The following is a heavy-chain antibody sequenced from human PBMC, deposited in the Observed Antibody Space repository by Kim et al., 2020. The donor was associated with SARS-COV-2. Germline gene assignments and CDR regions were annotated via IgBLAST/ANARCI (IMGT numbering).Heavy chain of an antibody. V-gene: IGHV3-30-3*01. D-gene: IGHD3-22*01. CDR3: AREGNYYDSSGEGYYFDY. CDR1: GFTFSSYA. CDR2: ISYDGSNK. Sequence: GGSLRLSCAASGFTFSSYAMHWVRQAPGKGLEWVAVISYDGSNKYYADSVKGRFTISRDNSKNTLYLQMNSLRAEDTAVYYCAREGNYYDSSGEGYYFDYWGQGTLVTVSS. J-gene: IGHJ4*02.